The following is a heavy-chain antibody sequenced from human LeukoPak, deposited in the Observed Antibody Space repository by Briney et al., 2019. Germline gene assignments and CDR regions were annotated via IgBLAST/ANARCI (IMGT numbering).Heavy chain of an antibody. Sequence: SETLSLTCAVYGGSFSGYYWSWTRQPPGKGLEWIGEINHSGSTNYNPSLKSRVTISVDTSKNQFSLKLSSVTAADTAVYYCARDWTWGQGTLVTVSS. V-gene: IGHV4-34*01. CDR1: GGSFSGYY. J-gene: IGHJ4*02. CDR3: ARDWT. D-gene: IGHD1-1*01. CDR2: INHSGST.